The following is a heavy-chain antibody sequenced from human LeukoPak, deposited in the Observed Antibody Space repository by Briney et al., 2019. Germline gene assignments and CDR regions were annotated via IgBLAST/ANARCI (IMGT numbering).Heavy chain of an antibody. V-gene: IGHV3-74*01. CDR1: GFTFSSYW. D-gene: IGHD3-22*01. Sequence: PGGSLRLSCAASGFTFSSYWMHWVRQAPGKGLVWVSRINSDGGSTAYADSVKGRFTISRDNAKNTLYLQMNSVRAEDTAVYYCARDLELAHYDSRGYEYWGQGTLVTVSS. J-gene: IGHJ4*02. CDR2: INSDGGST. CDR3: ARDLELAHYDSRGYEY.